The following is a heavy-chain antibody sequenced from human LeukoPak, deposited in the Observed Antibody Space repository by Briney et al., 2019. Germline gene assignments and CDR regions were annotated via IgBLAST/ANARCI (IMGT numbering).Heavy chain of an antibody. D-gene: IGHD3-10*01. J-gene: IGHJ4*02. CDR2: INPNSGGT. CDR3: AREAAVGRHFDY. Sequence: ASVKVSCKASGYTFTGYYMHWVRQAPGQGLEWMGWINPNSGGTNYAQKFQGRVTMTRDTSIRTAYMELSRLRSDDTAVYYCAREAAVGRHFDYWGQGTLATVSS. V-gene: IGHV1-2*02. CDR1: GYTFTGYY.